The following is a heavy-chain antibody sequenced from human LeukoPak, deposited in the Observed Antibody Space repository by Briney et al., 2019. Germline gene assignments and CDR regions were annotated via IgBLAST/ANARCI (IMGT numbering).Heavy chain of an antibody. J-gene: IGHJ4*02. CDR1: GYTFTSYD. CDR3: ARVALNYDFWSGYYNPPDY. V-gene: IGHV1-8*03. D-gene: IGHD3-3*01. Sequence: ASVKVSCKASGYTFTSYDINWVRQATGQGLEWMGWMNPNSGNTGYAQKFQGRVTITRNTSISTAYMELSGLRSEDTAVYYCARVALNYDFWSGYYNPPDYWGQGTLVTVSS. CDR2: MNPNSGNT.